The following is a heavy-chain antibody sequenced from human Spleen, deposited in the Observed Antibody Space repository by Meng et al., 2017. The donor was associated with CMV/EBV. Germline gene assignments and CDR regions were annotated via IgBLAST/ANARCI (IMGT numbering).Heavy chain of an antibody. CDR3: ASVNYDSWSGLTPPVGYFQE. Sequence: RAYSFCWHRQHPLQPLDWIGPIYYRGNTYYNSSLPGRVAISVDTSKNQFSLQVPSVTAADTAVYYCASVNYDSWSGLTPPVGYFQEWGLGTLVTVSS. V-gene: IGHV4-31*02. CDR1: RAYS. J-gene: IGHJ1*01. CDR2: IYYRGNT. D-gene: IGHD3-3*01.